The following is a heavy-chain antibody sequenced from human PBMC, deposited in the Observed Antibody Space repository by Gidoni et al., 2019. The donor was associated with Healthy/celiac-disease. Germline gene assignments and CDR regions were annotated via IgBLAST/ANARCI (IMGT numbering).Heavy chain of an antibody. D-gene: IGHD2-2*01. CDR3: ATHHRYCTSASCYFDY. CDR2: IQQDGGEK. V-gene: IGHV3-7*01. CDR1: GFTFNTLW. Sequence: EVQLVESGGGLVKPGGSLRLSCAASGFTFNTLWMTWVRQAPGKGLEWVANIQQDGGEKYYVDSVRGRFTISRDNAKNSLYLQMNSLRAEDTAVYYCATHHRYCTSASCYFDYWGQGTLVTVSS. J-gene: IGHJ4*02.